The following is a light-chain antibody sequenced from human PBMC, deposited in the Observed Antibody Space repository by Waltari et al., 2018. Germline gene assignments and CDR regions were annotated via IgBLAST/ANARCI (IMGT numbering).Light chain of an antibody. CDR1: QGISSW. CDR3: QQYKSYPYT. V-gene: IGKV1-5*03. Sequence: DIQMTQSPPTLSASVGDRVTITCRASQGISSWLGWYQQKPGKAPKHLIYRTSSLESGVPSRFSGSGSGTEFTLTISSLQPGDCATYDCQQYKSYPYTFGQGTKRDIK. CDR2: RTS. J-gene: IGKJ2*01.